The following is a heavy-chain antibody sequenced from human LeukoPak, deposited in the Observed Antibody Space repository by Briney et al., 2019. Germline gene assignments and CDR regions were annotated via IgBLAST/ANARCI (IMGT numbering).Heavy chain of an antibody. J-gene: IGHJ4*02. CDR3: AKDYGDYVGYFDY. Sequence: PGGSLRLSCVATGLSFGGYGMHWVRQAPGKGLEWIAYIRYDGTDQNYADSVKGRFTISRDNSKNTLYLQMNSLRAEDTAVYYCAKDYGDYVGYFDYWGQGTLVTVSS. CDR1: GLSFGGYG. D-gene: IGHD4-17*01. V-gene: IGHV3-30*02. CDR2: IRYDGTDQ.